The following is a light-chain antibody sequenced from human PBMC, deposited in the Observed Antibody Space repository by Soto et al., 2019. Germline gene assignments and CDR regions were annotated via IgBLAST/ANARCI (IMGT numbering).Light chain of an antibody. V-gene: IGKV3-20*01. CDR1: QSVSSSL. Sequence: EIVLTQSPGTLSLSPGERATLSCRASQSVSSSLLAWYQRQPGQAPRLVIHGASSRATGIPDRFSGSGSGTDFTLTISRLEPEDFAVYCCQQFGSSARLTFVVGTKVEIK. J-gene: IGKJ4*01. CDR3: QQFGSSARLT. CDR2: GAS.